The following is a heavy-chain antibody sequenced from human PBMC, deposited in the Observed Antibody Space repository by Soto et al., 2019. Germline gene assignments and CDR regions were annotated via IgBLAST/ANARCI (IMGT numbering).Heavy chain of an antibody. D-gene: IGHD5-18*01. CDR2: INPSGGST. Sequence: VKVSCKASGYTFTSYYMHWVRQAPGQGLEWMGIINPSGGSTSYAQKLQGRVTMTTDTSTSTAYMELRSLRSDDTAVYYCAREVSPAAMVVYFDYWGQGTLVTVSS. J-gene: IGHJ4*02. CDR3: AREVSPAAMVVYFDY. CDR1: GYTFTSYY. V-gene: IGHV1-46*01.